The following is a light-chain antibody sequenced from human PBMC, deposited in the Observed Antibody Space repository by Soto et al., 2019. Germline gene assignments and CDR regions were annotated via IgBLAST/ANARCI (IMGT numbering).Light chain of an antibody. Sequence: DIQMTQSPSTLSASVGGRVTITCRASRSISTWLAWYQQKPGKAPKLLIYKASSLESGVPSSFSGSGSGTEFTLTISRLQHDDFATYYCQQYDSEPWTFGQGTKVDFK. CDR1: RSISTW. V-gene: IGKV1-5*03. CDR2: KAS. J-gene: IGKJ1*01. CDR3: QQYDSEPWT.